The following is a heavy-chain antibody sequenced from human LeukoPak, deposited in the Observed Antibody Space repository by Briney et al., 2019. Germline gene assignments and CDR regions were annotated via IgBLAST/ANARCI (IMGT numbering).Heavy chain of an antibody. V-gene: IGHV4-34*01. CDR3: ARGPKYYYGSGSYWDY. J-gene: IGHJ4*02. CDR1: GGTFSGYY. Sequence: SSETLSLTCAVYGGTFSGYYWSWIRQPPGKGLEWIGEINHSGSTNYNPSLKSRVTISVDTSKNQFSLKLSSVTAADTAVYYCARGPKYYYGSGSYWDYWGQGTLVTVSS. D-gene: IGHD3-10*01. CDR2: INHSGST.